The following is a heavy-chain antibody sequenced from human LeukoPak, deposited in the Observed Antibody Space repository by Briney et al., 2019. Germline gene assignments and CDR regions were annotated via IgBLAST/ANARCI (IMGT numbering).Heavy chain of an antibody. D-gene: IGHD1-7*01. CDR1: GNSFTNYW. Sequence: GESLKISCKGSGNSFTNYWIGWVRQMPGKGLEWMGIIYPGDSDTRYSLSFQGQVTISVDKSISTAYLQWSSLKASDTAMYYCARQTGITNKWFDPWGQGTLVTVSS. V-gene: IGHV5-51*01. CDR2: IYPGDSDT. CDR3: ARQTGITNKWFDP. J-gene: IGHJ5*02.